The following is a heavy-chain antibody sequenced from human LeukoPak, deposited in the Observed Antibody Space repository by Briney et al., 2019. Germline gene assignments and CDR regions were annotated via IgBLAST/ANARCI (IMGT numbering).Heavy chain of an antibody. CDR3: AREVLAKNYGMDV. D-gene: IGHD2-8*02. CDR1: GYTFTGYN. V-gene: IGHV1-2*02. CDR2: INPNSGGT. Sequence: GASVKVSCKASGYTFTGYNMHWVRQAPGQGLERMGWINPNSGGTNYAQKFQGRVTMTRDTSISTAYMELSRLRSDDTAVEYCAREVLAKNYGMDVWGQGTTVTVSS. J-gene: IGHJ6*02.